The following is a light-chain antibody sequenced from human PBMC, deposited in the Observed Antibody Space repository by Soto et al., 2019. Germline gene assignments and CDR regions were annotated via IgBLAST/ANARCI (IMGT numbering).Light chain of an antibody. CDR2: EDT. Sequence: QSALTQPASVSGSPGQSITISCTGTSSDCSHVSWYQQHPGKAPKLMIHEDTRRPSGVSDRFSGSKSGNTASLTVSGLQAEDEADYYCCLCGGMVFGGGTKLTVL. J-gene: IGLJ2*01. CDR1: SSDCSH. V-gene: IGLV2-23*01. CDR3: CLCGGMV.